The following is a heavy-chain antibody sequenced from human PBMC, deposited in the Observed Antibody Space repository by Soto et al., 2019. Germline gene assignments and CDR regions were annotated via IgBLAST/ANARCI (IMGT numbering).Heavy chain of an antibody. CDR2: IYYSGST. D-gene: IGHD3-22*01. Sequence: SETLSLTCTVSGGSVSSGSYYWSWIRQPPGKGLEWIGYIYYSGSTNYNPSLKSRVTISVDTSKNKFSLKLSSVTAADTAVYYFARRTDYYASSGTFDYWGQGTLVTSPQ. J-gene: IGHJ4*02. CDR1: GGSVSSGSYY. V-gene: IGHV4-61*01. CDR3: ARRTDYYASSGTFDY.